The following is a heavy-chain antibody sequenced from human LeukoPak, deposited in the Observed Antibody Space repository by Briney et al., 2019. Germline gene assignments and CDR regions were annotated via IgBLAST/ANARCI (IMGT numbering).Heavy chain of an antibody. CDR3: AKGGLGESSLNNFDY. Sequence: GGSLRLSCAASGFTFSSYAMNWVRQAPGKGLEWVSTITGSGGSTYYTDSVKGRFTISRDNSKNTLYLQMNSLRPEDTAVYYCAKGGLGESSLNNFDYWGQGTQLTLSS. V-gene: IGHV3-23*01. CDR1: GFTFSSYA. D-gene: IGHD3-16*02. CDR2: ITGSGGST. J-gene: IGHJ4*02.